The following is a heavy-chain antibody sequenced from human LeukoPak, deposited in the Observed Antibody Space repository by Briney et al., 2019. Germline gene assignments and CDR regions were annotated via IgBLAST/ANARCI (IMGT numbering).Heavy chain of an antibody. Sequence: GGSLRLSCAASGFTFSSYSTNWVRQAPGKGLEWVSSISSSSSYLYYADSVKGRFTISRDNAKNSLYLQMNSLRAEDTAVYYCARDGSYGYLNFVYYYGMDVWGQGTTVTVSS. D-gene: IGHD5-18*01. V-gene: IGHV3-21*01. CDR2: ISSSSSYL. J-gene: IGHJ6*02. CDR3: ARDGSYGYLNFVYYYGMDV. CDR1: GFTFSSYS.